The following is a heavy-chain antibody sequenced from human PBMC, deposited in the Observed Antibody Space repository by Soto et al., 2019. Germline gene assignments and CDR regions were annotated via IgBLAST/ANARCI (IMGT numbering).Heavy chain of an antibody. J-gene: IGHJ4*02. CDR1: GFTFKDYA. D-gene: IGHD3-9*01. CDR3: AKGDFDILTGLDY. V-gene: IGHV3-9*01. CDR2: ISWNSVSI. Sequence: PGGSLRLSCAGSGFTFKDYAMHWVRQAPGKGLEWVAGISWNSVSIGYADSVKGRFTISRDDAKNSLYLQMNSLRTEDTALYYCAKGDFDILTGLDYWGQGTLVTVSS.